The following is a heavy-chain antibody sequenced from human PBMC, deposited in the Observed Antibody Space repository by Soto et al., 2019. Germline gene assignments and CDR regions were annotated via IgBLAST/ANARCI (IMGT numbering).Heavy chain of an antibody. V-gene: IGHV1-8*01. Sequence: ASVTVSCLASGYTFTSYDINWVRQAPGQGLEWMGWMIPNSGKTGYAQKFQGRVTMTRNTSISTAYMELSSLRSEDTAVYYCARGATRIAARLLSSWFDPWGQGTLVTVSS. CDR2: MIPNSGKT. CDR3: ARGATRIAARLLSSWFDP. CDR1: GYTFTSYD. J-gene: IGHJ5*02. D-gene: IGHD6-6*01.